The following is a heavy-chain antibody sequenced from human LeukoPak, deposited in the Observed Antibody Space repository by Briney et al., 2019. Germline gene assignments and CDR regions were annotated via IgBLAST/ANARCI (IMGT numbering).Heavy chain of an antibody. D-gene: IGHD6-13*01. CDR2: ISAYNGNT. Sequence: ASVKVSCKASGYTFTSYGISWVRQAPGQGLEWMGWISAYNGNTNYAQKLQGRVTMTTDTSTSTAYMELRSLRSDDTAVYYCARISKQQLVSANTFDIWGQGTMVTASP. J-gene: IGHJ3*02. CDR1: GYTFTSYG. CDR3: ARISKQQLVSANTFDI. V-gene: IGHV1-18*01.